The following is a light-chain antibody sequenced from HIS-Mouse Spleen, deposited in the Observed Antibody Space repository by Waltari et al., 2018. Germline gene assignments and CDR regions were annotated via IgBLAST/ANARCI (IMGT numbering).Light chain of an antibody. CDR1: ALPKKY. Sequence: SYELTQPPSVSVSPGPTATITCPGDALPKKYSYWYQQKSGQAPVLVIYEDSKRPSGIPERFSGSSSGTMATLTISGAQVEDEADYYCYSTDSSGNHRVFGGGTKLTVL. CDR2: EDS. V-gene: IGLV3-10*01. CDR3: YSTDSSGNHRV. J-gene: IGLJ2*01.